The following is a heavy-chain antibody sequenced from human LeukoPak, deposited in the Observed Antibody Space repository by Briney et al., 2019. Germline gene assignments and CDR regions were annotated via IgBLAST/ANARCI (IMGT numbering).Heavy chain of an antibody. CDR2: INPNSGGT. Sequence: ASVTVSCKASGYTFTGYYMHWVRQAPGQGLEWMGWINPNSGGTNYAQKFQGRVTMTRDTSISTAYMELSRLRSDDTAVYYCASPIAVAGTAVDFDIWGQGTMVTVSS. D-gene: IGHD6-19*01. J-gene: IGHJ3*02. V-gene: IGHV1-2*02. CDR1: GYTFTGYY. CDR3: ASPIAVAGTAVDFDI.